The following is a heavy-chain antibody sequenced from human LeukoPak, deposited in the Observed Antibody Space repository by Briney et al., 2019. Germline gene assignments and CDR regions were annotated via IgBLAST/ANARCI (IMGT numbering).Heavy chain of an antibody. V-gene: IGHV3-74*01. Sequence: GGPLNLSGPASGFTSITYWCHWFPQAPGKGWGGASRINSDGSSTSYADSVKGRFTISRDNAKNTLYLQMNSLRAEDTAVYYCARDRGTVTTSWFDPWGQGTLVTVSS. D-gene: IGHD4-17*01. CDR1: GFTSITYW. CDR2: INSDGSST. J-gene: IGHJ5*02. CDR3: ARDRGTVTTSWFDP.